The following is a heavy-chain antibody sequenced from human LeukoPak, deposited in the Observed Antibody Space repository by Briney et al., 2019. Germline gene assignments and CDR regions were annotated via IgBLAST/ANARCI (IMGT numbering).Heavy chain of an antibody. CDR1: EYTFTGYY. CDR3: ARDLYYDYVWGSYRPYFDY. D-gene: IGHD3-16*02. V-gene: IGHV1-2*02. CDR2: INPNSGGT. Sequence: ASVKVSCKASEYTFTGYYMHWVRQAPGQGLEWMGWINPNSGGTHYAPKFQGRVTMTRDTSISTAYMELSRLRSDDTAVYYCARDLYYDYVWGSYRPYFDYWGRGTLVTVSS. J-gene: IGHJ4*02.